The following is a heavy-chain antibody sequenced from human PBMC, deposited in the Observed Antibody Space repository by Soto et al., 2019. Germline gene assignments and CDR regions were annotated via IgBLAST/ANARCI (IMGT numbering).Heavy chain of an antibody. Sequence: PGGSLRLSCAASGFTFSSYWMHWVRQAPGKGLVWVSRINSDGSSTSYADSVKGRFTISRDNAKNTLYLQMNSLRAEDTAVYYCAIRASYYDSSGYFDYWGQETLVPVSS. CDR1: GFTFSSYW. CDR3: AIRASYYDSSGYFDY. V-gene: IGHV3-74*01. D-gene: IGHD3-22*01. J-gene: IGHJ4*02. CDR2: INSDGSST.